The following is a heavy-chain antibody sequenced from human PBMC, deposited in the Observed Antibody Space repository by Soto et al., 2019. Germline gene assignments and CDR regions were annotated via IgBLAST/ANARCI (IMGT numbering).Heavy chain of an antibody. CDR2: IIPIFGTA. CDR1: GGTFSSYA. CDR3: ARHIVVVPAAPSYYYYGKHD. J-gene: IGHJ6*02. D-gene: IGHD2-2*01. Sequence: AVKVSCKASGGTFSSYAISWVRQAPGQGLEWMGGIIPIFGTANYAQKFQGRVTITADESTSTAYMELSSLRSEDTAVYYCARHIVVVPAAPSYYYYGKHDWGRGTTVTVSS. V-gene: IGHV1-69*13.